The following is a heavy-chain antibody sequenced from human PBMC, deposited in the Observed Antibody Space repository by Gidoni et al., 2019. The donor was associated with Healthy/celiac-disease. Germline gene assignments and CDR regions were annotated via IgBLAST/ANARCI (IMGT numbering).Heavy chain of an antibody. Sequence: EVQLVESGGGLVKPGGSLRLSGAASGFTFSSYSMNWARQAPGKGLEWVSSISSSSSYIYYADSVKGRFTISRDNAKNSLYLQMNSLRAEDTAVYYCAREAIAAEPFVDWGQGTLVTVSS. CDR2: ISSSSSYI. J-gene: IGHJ4*02. V-gene: IGHV3-21*01. CDR3: AREAIAAEPFVD. D-gene: IGHD6-25*01. CDR1: GFTFSSYS.